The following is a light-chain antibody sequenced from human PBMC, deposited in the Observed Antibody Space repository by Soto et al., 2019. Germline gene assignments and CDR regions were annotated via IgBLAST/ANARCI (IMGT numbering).Light chain of an antibody. CDR1: SSDVGGFDS. Sequence: QSVLTQPRSVSGSPGQSVTISCTGTSSDVGGFDSVSWYQQHPGKAPKLLTYDVNSRPSGVPDRFSVSKSGNTASLTITGLQAEDEADYCCCSYAGSYTWVFGGGTKLTVL. CDR3: CSYAGSYTWV. V-gene: IGLV2-11*01. J-gene: IGLJ3*02. CDR2: DVN.